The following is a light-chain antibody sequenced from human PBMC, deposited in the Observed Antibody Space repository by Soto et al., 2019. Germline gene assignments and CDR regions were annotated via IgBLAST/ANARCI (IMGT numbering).Light chain of an antibody. V-gene: IGKV1-5*03. J-gene: IGKJ1*01. CDR1: HSISIY. Sequence: IQMTQSPSSLSASVVDRVTITCRASHSISIYLNWYQQKPGKAHHLLIYKASNLQSGVPSRFSGSGSGTEFTLTISSLQPDDFATYYCQQYRSYWTFGQGTKVDI. CDR3: QQYRSYWT. CDR2: KAS.